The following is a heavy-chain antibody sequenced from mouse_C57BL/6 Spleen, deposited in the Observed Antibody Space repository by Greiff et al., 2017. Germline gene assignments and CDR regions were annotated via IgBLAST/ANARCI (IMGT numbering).Heavy chain of an antibody. CDR2: IDPETGGT. CDR1: GYTFTDYE. Sequence: QVHVKQSGAELVRPGASVTLSCKASGYTFTDYEMHWVKQTPVHGLEWIGAIDPETGGTAYNQKFKGKAILTADKSSSTAYMELRSLTSEDSAVYYCRGGGYYAMDYWGQGTSVTVSS. CDR3: RGGGYYAMDY. J-gene: IGHJ4*01. V-gene: IGHV1-15*01.